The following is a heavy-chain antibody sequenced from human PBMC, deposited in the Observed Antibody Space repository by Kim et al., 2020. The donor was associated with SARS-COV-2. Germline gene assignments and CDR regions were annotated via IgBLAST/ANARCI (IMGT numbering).Heavy chain of an antibody. CDR2: INPNSGGT. D-gene: IGHD3-22*01. J-gene: IGHJ6*02. Sequence: ASVKVSCKASGYTFTGYYMHWVRQAPGQGLEWMGWINPNSGGTNYAQKFQGWVTMTRDTSISTAYMELSRLRSDDTAVYYCVRDPVYYDSSGYYGYGMDVRGQGTTVTVSS. V-gene: IGHV1-2*04. CDR1: GYTFTGYY. CDR3: VRDPVYYDSSGYYGYGMDV.